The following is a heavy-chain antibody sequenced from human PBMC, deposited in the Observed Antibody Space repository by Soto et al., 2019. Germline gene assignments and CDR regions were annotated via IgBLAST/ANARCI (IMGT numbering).Heavy chain of an antibody. CDR1: GFAFSDYY. CDR2: LSTTGNYV. J-gene: IGHJ6*02. D-gene: IGHD3-3*01. CDR3: VRIPPGYDPSEYHYGMDV. V-gene: IGHV3-11*05. Sequence: QVQLVESGGALVKPGGSLRLSCAASGFAFSDYYMTWIRQAPGKGLEWVSFLSTTGNYVNYADSLKGRFTISRDNARNSLYRQMHSLRVEDTAVYDCVRIPPGYDPSEYHYGMDVWSQGTTVTVSS.